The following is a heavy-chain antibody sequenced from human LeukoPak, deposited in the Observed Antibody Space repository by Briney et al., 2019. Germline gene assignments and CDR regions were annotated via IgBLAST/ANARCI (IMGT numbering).Heavy chain of an antibody. D-gene: IGHD6-19*01. J-gene: IGHJ4*02. CDR1: GFTFSSYG. Sequence: GGSLRLSCAASGFTFSSYGMTWVRQAPGKGLEWVSGISGSAGTTYYADSVKGRFTISRDNSKNTLYLQMNSLRAEDTAVYYCAKTGSGWQKTYDYWGQGTLVTVSP. CDR3: AKTGSGWQKTYDY. CDR2: ISGSAGTT. V-gene: IGHV3-23*01.